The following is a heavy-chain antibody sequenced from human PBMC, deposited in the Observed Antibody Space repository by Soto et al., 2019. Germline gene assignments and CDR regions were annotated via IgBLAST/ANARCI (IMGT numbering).Heavy chain of an antibody. CDR3: AGDCSSTSCYSYYYYYGMDV. CDR2: ISSSGSTI. CDR1: GFTFSDYY. V-gene: IGHV3-11*01. D-gene: IGHD2-2*01. J-gene: IGHJ6*02. Sequence: PGGSLRLSCAASGFTFSDYYMSWIRQAPGKGLEWVSYISSSGSTIYYADSVKGRFTISRDNAKNSLYLQMNSLRAEDTAVYYCAGDCSSTSCYSYYYYYGMDVWGQGTTVTVSS.